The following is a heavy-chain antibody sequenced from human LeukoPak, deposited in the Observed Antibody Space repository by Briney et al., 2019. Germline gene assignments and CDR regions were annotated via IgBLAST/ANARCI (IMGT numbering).Heavy chain of an antibody. Sequence: SETLTLTCAVSGGSISSTSYYWAWIRQPPGKGLEWIGTIYYSGSTYHNPSLKSRVTMSVDTSRNQFSLKLSSVDAADTAVYYCAKAGVRYFDSSGLYAFDFWGQGTTVTVSS. CDR1: GGSISSTSYY. J-gene: IGHJ3*01. CDR3: AKAGVRYFDSSGLYAFDF. D-gene: IGHD3-22*01. CDR2: IYYSGST. V-gene: IGHV4-39*01.